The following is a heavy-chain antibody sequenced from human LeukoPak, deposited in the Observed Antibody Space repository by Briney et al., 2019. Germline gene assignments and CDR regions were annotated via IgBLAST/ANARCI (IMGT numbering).Heavy chain of an antibody. CDR3: ARDAGSSSWYFDY. V-gene: IGHV3-30*11. J-gene: IGHJ4*02. Sequence: PGGSLRLSRAASGFSFSLYSMHWVRQAPGEGLGWVSVISNDGSHTYFADSVKGRFTISRDNSKNTLYLQMNSRGAEDTAVYYCARDAGSSSWYFDYWGQGTLVTVSS. CDR1: GFSFSLYS. D-gene: IGHD6-13*01. CDR2: ISNDGSHT.